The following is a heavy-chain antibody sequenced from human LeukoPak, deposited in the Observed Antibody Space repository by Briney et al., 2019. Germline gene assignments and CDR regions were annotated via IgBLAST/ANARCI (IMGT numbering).Heavy chain of an antibody. CDR3: VQFELDY. V-gene: IGHV1-2*02. Sequence: GASVKVSCKALGYTFTGYFMHGGRQAPGKGLEWMGWINPNTGGTNYAQKFQGRVTMTRDTSISTAYMDLSRLRSDDTAVYYCVQFELDYWGQGTLVTVSS. CDR2: INPNTGGT. CDR1: GYTFTGYF. J-gene: IGHJ4*02. D-gene: IGHD1-7*01.